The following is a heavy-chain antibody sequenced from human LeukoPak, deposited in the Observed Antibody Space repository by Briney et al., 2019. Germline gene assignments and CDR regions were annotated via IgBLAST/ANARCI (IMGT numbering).Heavy chain of an antibody. CDR3: ARDRGTVTTEYNWFDP. J-gene: IGHJ5*02. CDR1: GYTFTCYY. D-gene: IGHD4-17*01. V-gene: IGHV1-2*02. Sequence: GASVKVSCKASGYTFTCYYMNWVGQAPGQGLEGMGWINPNSGGTNYAQKFQGRVTMTRDTSISTAYMELSRLRSDDTAVYYCARDRGTVTTEYNWFDPWGQGTLVTVSS. CDR2: INPNSGGT.